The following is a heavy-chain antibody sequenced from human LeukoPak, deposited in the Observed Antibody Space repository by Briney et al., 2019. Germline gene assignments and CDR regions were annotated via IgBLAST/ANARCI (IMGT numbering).Heavy chain of an antibody. V-gene: IGHV1-69*13. CDR1: GGTFSSYA. CDR2: IIPIFGIA. Sequence: SVKVSCKASGGTFSSYAISWVRQAPGQGLEWMGGIIPIFGIANYAQRFQGTVTITADESTSTAYMELNILRSDDTAVYYCARAGAVVDNWFDPWGQGTLVTVSS. J-gene: IGHJ5*02. CDR3: ARAGAVVDNWFDP. D-gene: IGHD2-15*01.